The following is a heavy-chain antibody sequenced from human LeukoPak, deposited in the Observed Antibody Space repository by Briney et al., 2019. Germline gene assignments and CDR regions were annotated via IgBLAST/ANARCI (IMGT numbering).Heavy chain of an antibody. D-gene: IGHD1-26*01. CDR2: IYYSGST. J-gene: IGHJ6*02. CDR3: ARDSGSYREEYYGMDV. Sequence: SETLSLTCTVSGGSISSYYWSWIRQPPGKGLEWIGYIYYSGSTNYSPSLKSRVTISVDTSKNQFSLKLSSVTAADTAVYYCARDSGSYREEYYGMDVWGQGTTVTVSS. V-gene: IGHV4-59*01. CDR1: GGSISSYY.